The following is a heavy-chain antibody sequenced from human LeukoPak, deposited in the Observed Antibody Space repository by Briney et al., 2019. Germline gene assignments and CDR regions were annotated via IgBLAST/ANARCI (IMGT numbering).Heavy chain of an antibody. D-gene: IGHD2-21*02. J-gene: IGHJ3*02. Sequence: PSETLSLTCTVSGGSISSSNYYWGWIRQPPGKGLEWIGSIYYSGSTYYNSSLKSRVTISADTSTNQFSLKLSSVTAADTAVYYCGGVVVTALRTGDVFDIWGQGTMVTVSS. V-gene: IGHV4-39*01. CDR3: GGVVVTALRTGDVFDI. CDR2: IYYSGST. CDR1: GGSISSSNYY.